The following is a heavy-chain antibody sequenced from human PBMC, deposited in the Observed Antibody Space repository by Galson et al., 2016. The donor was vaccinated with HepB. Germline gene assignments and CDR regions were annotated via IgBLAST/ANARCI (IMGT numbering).Heavy chain of an antibody. J-gene: IGHJ4*02. V-gene: IGHV1-2*02. CDR2: INPRTGGT. CDR1: GYTFIDYY. CDR3: ARGFSSSHFPLFDL. D-gene: IGHD6-6*01. Sequence: SVKVSCKASGYTFIDYYMHWVRQTPGQGLEWMGWINPRTGGTNYAQKFQGRVTMTRDTSVGTAYMDLSNLQSDDTAVYRCARGFSSSHFPLFDLWGQGSLVTVSS.